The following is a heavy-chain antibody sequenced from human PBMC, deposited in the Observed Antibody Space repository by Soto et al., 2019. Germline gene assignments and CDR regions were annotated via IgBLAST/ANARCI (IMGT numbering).Heavy chain of an antibody. CDR1: GFTVSSDY. CDR3: ARAYGGNPALFDP. V-gene: IGHV3-53*01. D-gene: IGHD4-17*01. Sequence: PGGSLRLSCAASGFTVSSDYMSWVRQAPGKGLEWVSVIYTGGSTYYADSVKGRFTFSRDNSKNTLYLQMNSLRAEDTAVYYCARAYGGNPALFDPWGQGTLVTVLL. J-gene: IGHJ5*02. CDR2: IYTGGST.